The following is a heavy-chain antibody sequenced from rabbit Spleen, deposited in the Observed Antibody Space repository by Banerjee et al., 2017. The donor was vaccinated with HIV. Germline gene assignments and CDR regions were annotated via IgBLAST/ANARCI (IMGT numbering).Heavy chain of an antibody. D-gene: IGHD1-1*01. Sequence: QEQLEESGGGLVQPGGSLTLSCKASGFDFSNYYLSWVRQAPGKGLEWIACIDAGSSGFTYFASWAKGRFTISKTSSTTVTLQMTSLTAADTATYFCARDTSSSFSSYGMDLWGPGTLVTVS. V-gene: IGHV1S45*01. CDR1: GFDFSNYYL. J-gene: IGHJ6*01. CDR2: IDAGSSGFT. CDR3: ARDTSSSFSSYGMDL.